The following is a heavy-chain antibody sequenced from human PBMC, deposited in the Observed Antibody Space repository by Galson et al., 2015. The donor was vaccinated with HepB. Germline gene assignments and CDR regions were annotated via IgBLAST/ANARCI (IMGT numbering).Heavy chain of an antibody. J-gene: IGHJ4*02. V-gene: IGHV3-30*18. Sequence: SLRLSCAASGFGFRSYGMHWVRQAPGKGLDWVAITSADGSLNYYADSVKGRFTISRDNSKNTLYLQMNSLRAEGTAVYYCAKKLPGSYYAGADYWGQGTLVTVSS. D-gene: IGHD3-10*01. CDR1: GFGFRSYG. CDR3: AKKLPGSYYAGADY. CDR2: TSADGSLN.